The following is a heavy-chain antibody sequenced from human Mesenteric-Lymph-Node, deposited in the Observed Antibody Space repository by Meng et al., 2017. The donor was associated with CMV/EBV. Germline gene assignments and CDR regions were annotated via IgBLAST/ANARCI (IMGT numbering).Heavy chain of an antibody. CDR2: IYYSGST. J-gene: IGHJ4*02. Sequence: SETLSLTCTVSGGSISSGGYYWSWIRQHPGKGLEWIGYIYYSGSTYYNPSLKSRVTISVDTSKNQFSLKLSSVTAADTAVYYCARVAVCSSTSCFDYWGQGTLVTVSS. CDR3: ARVAVCSSTSCFDY. CDR1: GGSISSGGYY. D-gene: IGHD2-2*01. V-gene: IGHV4-31*03.